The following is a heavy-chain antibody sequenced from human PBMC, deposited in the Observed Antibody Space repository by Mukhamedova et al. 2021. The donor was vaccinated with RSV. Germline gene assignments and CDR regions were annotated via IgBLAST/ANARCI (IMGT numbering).Heavy chain of an antibody. CDR2: ITHEGGST. V-gene: IGHV3-74*01. CDR3: ARVVGAWTPYDY. J-gene: IGHJ4*02. D-gene: IGHD3/OR15-3a*01. Sequence: TFSNFWMHWVRQAPGKGLAWVSRITHEGGSTSYADSVKGRFTISRDNATNTLYLQMNSLRDDHTAVYCCARVVGAWTPYDYCGQG. CDR1: TFSNFW.